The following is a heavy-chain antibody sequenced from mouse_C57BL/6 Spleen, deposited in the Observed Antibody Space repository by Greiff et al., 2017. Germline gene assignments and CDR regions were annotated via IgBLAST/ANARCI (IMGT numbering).Heavy chain of an antibody. D-gene: IGHD4-1*01. CDR1: GYTFTGYW. CDR3: ARWLTGTYYYAMCY. CDR2: ILPGSGST. Sequence: QVQLQQSGAELMKPGASVKLSCKATGYTFTGYWIEWVKQRPGHGLEWIGEILPGSGSTKSNEKFKGKATFTADTSSNTAYMQLSSLTTEDSAIYYCARWLTGTYYYAMCYWGQGTSVTVST. V-gene: IGHV1-9*01. J-gene: IGHJ4*01.